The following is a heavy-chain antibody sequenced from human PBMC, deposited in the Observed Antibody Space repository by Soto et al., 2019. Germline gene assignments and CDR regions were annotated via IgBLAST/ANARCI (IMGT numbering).Heavy chain of an antibody. J-gene: IGHJ4*01. CDR3: ARGGDIVTTTRYFDY. CDR2: IWHDGSHQ. Sequence: QVYLVESGGGVVQPGTSLRLSCTTSGFTFSSYTMHWVRQAPGKGLEWVALIWHDGSHQEYVESVKGRFTISRDNSRRTLYLQMNSLRAEDTALYYCARGGDIVTTTRYFDYWGQGTLVTVSS. V-gene: IGHV3-33*01. D-gene: IGHD2-15*01. CDR1: GFTFSSYT.